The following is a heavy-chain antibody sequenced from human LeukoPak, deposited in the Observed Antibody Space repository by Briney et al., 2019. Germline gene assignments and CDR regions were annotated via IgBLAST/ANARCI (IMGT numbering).Heavy chain of an antibody. CDR2: ISSSGSTI. V-gene: IGHV3-11*01. D-gene: IGHD6-13*01. Sequence: GGSLRLSCAASGFTFSDYYMSWIRQAPGKGLEWVSYISSSGSTIYYADSVKGRFTISRDNAKNSLYLQMNSLRAEDTAVYYCAKLLGYSSSWYGFDYWGQGTLVTVSS. J-gene: IGHJ4*02. CDR3: AKLLGYSSSWYGFDY. CDR1: GFTFSDYY.